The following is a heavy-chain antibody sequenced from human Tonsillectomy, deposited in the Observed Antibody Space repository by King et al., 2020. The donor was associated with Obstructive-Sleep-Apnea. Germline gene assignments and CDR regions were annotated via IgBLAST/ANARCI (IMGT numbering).Heavy chain of an antibody. V-gene: IGHV4-31*03. CDR2: IYYTGTT. D-gene: IGHD4-17*01. CDR1: GGSISSGDSY. J-gene: IGHJ4*02. Sequence: QLQESGPGLVKPSQTLSLMCTVSGGSISSGDSYCNWIRQHPGKGLEWIGYIYYTGTTYYNPSPKSRATISLDTSKNQFSLKLSSVTAADTAVYYCARGRTVTLDYWGQGTLVSVSS. CDR3: ARGRTVTLDY.